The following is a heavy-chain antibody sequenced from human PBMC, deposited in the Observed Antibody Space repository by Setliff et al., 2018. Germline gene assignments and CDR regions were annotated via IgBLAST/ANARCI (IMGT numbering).Heavy chain of an antibody. CDR2: INPNSGGT. CDR3: ARSGWLREYYFDY. D-gene: IGHD5-12*01. J-gene: IGHJ4*02. Sequence: ASVKVSCKASGYTFTGYYMHWVRQAPGQGLEWMGWINPNSGGTNYAQKFQGWVTMTRDTSISTAYMELSRLRYDDTEVYYCARSGWLREYYFDYWGQGTLVTVSS. V-gene: IGHV1-2*04. CDR1: GYTFTGYY.